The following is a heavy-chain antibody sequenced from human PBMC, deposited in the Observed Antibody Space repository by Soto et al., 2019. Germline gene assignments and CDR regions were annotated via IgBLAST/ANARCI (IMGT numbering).Heavy chain of an antibody. Sequence: SETLSLTCTVSGGSISSYYWSWIRQPAGKGLEWIGRIYTSGSTNYDPSLKSRVTMSVDTSKNQFSLKLSSVTAADTAVYYCARXVPTYYYDSSAYWYFDLWGRGTLVTVSS. V-gene: IGHV4-4*07. CDR1: GGSISSYY. CDR3: ARXVPTYYYDSSAYWYFDL. CDR2: IYTSGST. J-gene: IGHJ2*01. D-gene: IGHD3-22*01.